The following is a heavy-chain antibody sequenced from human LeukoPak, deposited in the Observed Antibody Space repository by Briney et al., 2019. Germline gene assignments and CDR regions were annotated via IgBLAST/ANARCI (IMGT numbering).Heavy chain of an antibody. Sequence: GGSLRLSCAASGFTFSGSAMHWVRQAPGRGLVWLSRINTDGSSTNYADSVKGRFTISRDNAKNTLYLEMNSLRAEDTAVYYCAPSKYSGYLDYWGQGTLVTVSS. J-gene: IGHJ4*02. CDR3: APSKYSGYLDY. V-gene: IGHV3-74*01. D-gene: IGHD5-12*01. CDR2: INTDGSST. CDR1: GFTFSGSA.